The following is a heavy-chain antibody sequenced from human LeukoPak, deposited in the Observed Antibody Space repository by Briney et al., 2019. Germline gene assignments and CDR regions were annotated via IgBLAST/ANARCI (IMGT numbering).Heavy chain of an antibody. D-gene: IGHD2-2*01. CDR3: AKWGYCSSTSCFRGYYYYGMDV. Sequence: GSLRLSCAASGFTFSSYAMSWVRQAPGKGLEWVSAISGSGGSTYYADSVKGRFTISRDNSKNTLYLQMNSLRAEDTAVYYCAKWGYCSSTSCFRGYYYYGMDVWGQGTTVTVSS. CDR1: GFTFSSYA. V-gene: IGHV3-23*01. J-gene: IGHJ6*02. CDR2: ISGSGGST.